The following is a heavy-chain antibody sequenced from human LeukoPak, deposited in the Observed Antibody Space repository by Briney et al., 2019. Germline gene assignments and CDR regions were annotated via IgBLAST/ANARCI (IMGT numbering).Heavy chain of an antibody. V-gene: IGHV1-2*02. J-gene: IGHJ4*02. CDR3: VRDVSGSYDY. Sequence: ASVKVSCKASGYTFTGYYMHWVRQAPGQGLEWMGWINPNSGGTNYAQKFQGRVTMTRDTSISTGYMEMSRLGSDDTAVYYCVRDVSGSYDYWGQGTLVTVSS. CDR2: INPNSGGT. D-gene: IGHD1-26*01. CDR1: GYTFTGYY.